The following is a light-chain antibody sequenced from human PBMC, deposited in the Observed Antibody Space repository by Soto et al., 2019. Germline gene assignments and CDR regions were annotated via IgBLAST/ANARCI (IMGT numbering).Light chain of an antibody. CDR3: QQHYSTPYT. V-gene: IGKV4-1*01. CDR1: QSVLYSSNNKNY. J-gene: IGKJ2*01. CDR2: WAS. Sequence: DIVMTQSPDSLAVSLGERATINCKSSQSVLYSSNNKNYLTWYQQKPGQPPKLLIYWASTRESGVPDRFSGSGSGTDFTLTSSSLHAEDVAVYYCQQHYSTPYTFGQGTKLEIK.